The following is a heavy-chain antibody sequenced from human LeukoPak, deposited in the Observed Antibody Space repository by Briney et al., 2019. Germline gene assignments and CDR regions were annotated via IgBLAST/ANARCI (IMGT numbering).Heavy chain of an antibody. CDR1: GFTFSSYS. J-gene: IGHJ4*02. Sequence: PGGSLRLSCAASGFTFSSYSMNWVRQAPGRGLEWVSSISSSSSYIYYADSVKGRFTISRDNAKNSLYLQMNSLRAEDTAVFYCARGGGEVDYWGQGTLVTVSS. V-gene: IGHV3-21*01. CDR2: ISSSSSYI. D-gene: IGHD3-16*01. CDR3: ARGGGEVDY.